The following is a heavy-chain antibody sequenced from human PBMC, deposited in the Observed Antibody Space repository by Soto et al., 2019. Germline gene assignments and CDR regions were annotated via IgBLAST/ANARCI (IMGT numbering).Heavy chain of an antibody. CDR3: ASGGGSPYHNHEFDF. D-gene: IGHD6-13*01. Sequence: HVQLQESGPGLVKPSETLSLTCTVSGASITQYYWNWIRQSPGKGLEWIVSVSSTGSTVYYPSLTSPVSVSLDTSKTQFSLTLNSVTATATAVYHCASGGGSPYHNHEFDFWGQGTLVTFSS. J-gene: IGHJ4*02. V-gene: IGHV4-59*01. CDR1: GASITQYY. CDR2: VSSTGST.